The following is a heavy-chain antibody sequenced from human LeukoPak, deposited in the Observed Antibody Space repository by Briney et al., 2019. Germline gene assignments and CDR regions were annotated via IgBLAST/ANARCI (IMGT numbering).Heavy chain of an antibody. J-gene: IGHJ4*02. CDR3: ARYMIAARPFDAFDY. Sequence: TGGSLRLSCAASGFTFSDYYMSWIRQAPGKGLEWVSYISSSGSTIYYADSVKGRFTISRDNAKNSLYLQMNSLRAEDTAVYYCARYMIAARPFDAFDYWGQGTLVTVSS. V-gene: IGHV3-11*01. D-gene: IGHD6-6*01. CDR2: ISSSGSTI. CDR1: GFTFSDYY.